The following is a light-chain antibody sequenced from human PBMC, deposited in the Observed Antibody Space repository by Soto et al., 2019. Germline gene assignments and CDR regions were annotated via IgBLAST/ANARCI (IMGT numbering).Light chain of an antibody. CDR3: QQYNNWTPIT. V-gene: IGKV3-15*01. J-gene: IGKJ5*01. Sequence: EIVMTQSPATLSVSPGERATLSCRASQSVSSNLAWYQQKPGQAPRLLIYGASTRATGIPARFSGSGSGTEFTLTLTSMQSEDVEVYYCQQYNNWTPITFGQGTRLEIK. CDR1: QSVSSN. CDR2: GAS.